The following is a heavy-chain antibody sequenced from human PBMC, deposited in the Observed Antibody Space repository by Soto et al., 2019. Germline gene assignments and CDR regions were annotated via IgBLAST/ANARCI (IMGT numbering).Heavy chain of an antibody. D-gene: IGHD6-13*01. CDR3: ARGDSSSWTFPTDY. V-gene: IGHV1-8*01. CDR2: MNPNSGNT. CDR1: GYTFTRYD. Sequence: QVQLVQSGAEVKKPGASVKVSCKASGYTFTRYDINWVRQAPGQALEWMGWMNPNSGNTGYAQKYQGRGTRTRNTAISTAYRELSGLRSEHTAVYYCARGDSSSWTFPTDYWGQGTLVTVSS. J-gene: IGHJ4*02.